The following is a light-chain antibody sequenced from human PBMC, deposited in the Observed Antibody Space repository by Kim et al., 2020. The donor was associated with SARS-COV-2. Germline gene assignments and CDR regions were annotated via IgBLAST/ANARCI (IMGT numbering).Light chain of an antibody. V-gene: IGLV2-8*01. CDR3: TSYAGSHIV. J-gene: IGLJ1*01. CDR1: SSDVGRYDY. Sequence: QSALTQPPSASGSPGQSVTISCTGTSSDVGRYDYVSWYQQHPGKAPKLLIYEVNTRPSGVPDRFAGSKSGNTASLTVSGLQPEDEADYYCTSYAGSHIVFGTGTKVTVL. CDR2: EVN.